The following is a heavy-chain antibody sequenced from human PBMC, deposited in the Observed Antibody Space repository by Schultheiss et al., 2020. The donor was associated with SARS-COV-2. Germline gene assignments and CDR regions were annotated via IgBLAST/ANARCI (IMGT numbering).Heavy chain of an antibody. CDR3: ARDRGWNYGYYYYYYMDV. CDR2: ISSSSSYT. D-gene: IGHD1-7*01. V-gene: IGHV3-11*06. Sequence: GGSLRLSCAASGFTFDDYGMSWVRQAPGKGLEWVSYISSSSSYTNYADSVKGRFTISRDNAKNSLYLQMNSLRAEDTAVYYCARDRGWNYGYYYYYYMDVWGKGTTVTVSS. CDR1: GFTFDDYG. J-gene: IGHJ6*03.